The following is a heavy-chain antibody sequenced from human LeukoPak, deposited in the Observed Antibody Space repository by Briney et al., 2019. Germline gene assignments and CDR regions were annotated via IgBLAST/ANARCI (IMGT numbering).Heavy chain of an antibody. J-gene: IGHJ5*02. CDR1: GFTFTRFW. CDR3: ATAPASVDSS. Sequence: GGSLRLSCAASGFTFTRFWLTWVRQSPGKGLEWVANINPDGTKTTYVDSVEGRFAISRDNAKNSVFLLMTSLRAEDAAMYYCATAPASVDSSWGQGTLVAVSS. V-gene: IGHV3-7*01. D-gene: IGHD3-3*01. CDR2: INPDGTKT.